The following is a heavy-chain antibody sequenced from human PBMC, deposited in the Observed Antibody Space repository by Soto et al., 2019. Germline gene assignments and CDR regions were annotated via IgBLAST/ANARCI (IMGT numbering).Heavy chain of an antibody. D-gene: IGHD3-9*01. CDR1: GFTFCSCG. CDR2: IWYDGSNK. V-gene: IGHV3-33*01. Sequence: PRRLSCAAAGFTFCSCGIHWVRQYPGKGLEWVAVIWYDGSNKYYAGSVKGRFTISRDNSKNTLYLQMNSLRAEDTAVYYCARESGYYYYYYGMDVWGQGPTVTVSS. CDR3: ARESGYYYYYYGMDV. J-gene: IGHJ6*02.